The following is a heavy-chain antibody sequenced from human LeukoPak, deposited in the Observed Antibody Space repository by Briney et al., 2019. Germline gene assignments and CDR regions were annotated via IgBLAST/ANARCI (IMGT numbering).Heavy chain of an antibody. CDR3: AKDASYGGNSAPFDY. V-gene: IGHV3-30*18. J-gene: IGHJ4*02. Sequence: QSGGSLRLSCAASGFTFSSYGMHWVRQAPGKGLEWVAVISYDGSNKYYADSVKGRFTISRDNAKNSLYLQMNSLRAKDMALYYCAKDASYGGNSAPFDYWGQGTLVTVSS. CDR2: ISYDGSNK. D-gene: IGHD4-23*01. CDR1: GFTFSSYG.